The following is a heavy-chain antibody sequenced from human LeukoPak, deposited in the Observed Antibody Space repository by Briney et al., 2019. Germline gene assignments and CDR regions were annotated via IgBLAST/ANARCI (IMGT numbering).Heavy chain of an antibody. Sequence: SETLSLTCAVSGGSISSSNWWSWVRQPPGKGLEGTGEIYHSGSTNYNPSLKSRVTMSVDTSKNQFSLKLSSVTAADTAVYYCAREGRWLQDYYYYYMDVWGKGTTVTISS. CDR2: IYHSGST. CDR1: GGSISSSNW. V-gene: IGHV4-4*02. CDR3: AREGRWLQDYYYYYMDV. J-gene: IGHJ6*03. D-gene: IGHD5-24*01.